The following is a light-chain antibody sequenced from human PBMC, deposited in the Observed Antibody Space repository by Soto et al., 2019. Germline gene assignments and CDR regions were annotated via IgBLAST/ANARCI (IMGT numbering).Light chain of an antibody. CDR3: QQYGSSPT. V-gene: IGKV3-20*01. CDR2: GAS. Sequence: EIVLTQSPGTLSLSPGERATLSCRASQSVSSSYLAWYQQKPGQAPRLLIYGASSRATGIPDRFSGSVSGTDFTLTISRLEPEDFAVDYCQQYGSSPTFGQGTKVEIK. J-gene: IGKJ1*01. CDR1: QSVSSSY.